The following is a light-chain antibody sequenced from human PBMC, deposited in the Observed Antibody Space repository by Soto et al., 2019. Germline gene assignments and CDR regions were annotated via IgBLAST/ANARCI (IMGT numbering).Light chain of an antibody. CDR3: VSYAGSSEPA. Sequence: QSVLTQPPSASGSPGQSVAISCSGTSSDVGGYNYVSWYQQHPGKAPKLIIYDVNKRPSGVPDRFFGSKSGNTASLTVSGLQAEDEADYYCVSYAGSSEPAFGGGTKVTVL. V-gene: IGLV2-8*01. J-gene: IGLJ2*01. CDR2: DVN. CDR1: SSDVGGYNY.